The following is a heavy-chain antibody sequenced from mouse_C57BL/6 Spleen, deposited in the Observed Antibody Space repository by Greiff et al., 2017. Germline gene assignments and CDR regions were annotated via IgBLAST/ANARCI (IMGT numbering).Heavy chain of an antibody. CDR2: INPNNGGT. V-gene: IGHV1-26*01. CDR1: GYTFTDYY. CDR3: ASYYSNLVAY. D-gene: IGHD2-5*01. J-gene: IGHJ3*01. Sequence: VQLQQSGPELVKPGASVKISCKASGYTFTDYYLNWVKQSHGKSLEWIGDINPNNGGTSYNQKFKGKATLTVDKSSSTAVMELRSLTSEDSAVYYCASYYSNLVAYWGQGTLVTVSA.